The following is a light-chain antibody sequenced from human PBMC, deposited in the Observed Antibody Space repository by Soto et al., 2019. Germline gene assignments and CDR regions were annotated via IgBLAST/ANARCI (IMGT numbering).Light chain of an antibody. CDR2: GAS. J-gene: IGKJ1*01. V-gene: IGKV3-20*01. CDR3: QQYGSSPRT. CDR1: QSVSSSY. Sequence: EIVLTRSPGTLSLSPGERATLSCRASQSVSSSYLGWYQQKPGQAPRLLMYGASSRATGIPERFSGSGSGTDFTLTISRLEPEDFAVYYCQQYGSSPRTFGQGTKVDIK.